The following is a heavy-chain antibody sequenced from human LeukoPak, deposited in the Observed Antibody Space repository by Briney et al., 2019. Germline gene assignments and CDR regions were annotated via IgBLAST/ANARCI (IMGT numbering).Heavy chain of an antibody. Sequence: ASVKVSCKASGYTFTGYYMHWVRQAPGQGLEWMGWINPNSGGTNYAQKFQGRVTMTRDTSISTAYMELSRLRSDDTAVYYCARGRERIVVVPAAPVLNWFDPWGQGTLVTVSS. V-gene: IGHV1-2*02. CDR3: ARGRERIVVVPAAPVLNWFDP. CDR2: INPNSGGT. J-gene: IGHJ5*02. D-gene: IGHD2-2*01. CDR1: GYTFTGYY.